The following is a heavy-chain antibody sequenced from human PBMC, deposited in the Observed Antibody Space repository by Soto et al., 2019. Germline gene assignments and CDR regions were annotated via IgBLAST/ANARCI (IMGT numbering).Heavy chain of an antibody. V-gene: IGHV4-34*01. D-gene: IGHD5-12*01. J-gene: IGHJ4*02. CDR3: ARGQEGIVATH. CDR2: IKDGGST. CDR1: GGSLTGYY. Sequence: QVQLQQWGAGLLKPSETLSLTCAVNGGSLTGYYWSWIRQPPGKGLEWIGEIKDGGSTNYSPSLRGRATISSDSPNNQFTLQLNSVTAADTAVYYCARGQEGIVATHWDQGALVTVSS.